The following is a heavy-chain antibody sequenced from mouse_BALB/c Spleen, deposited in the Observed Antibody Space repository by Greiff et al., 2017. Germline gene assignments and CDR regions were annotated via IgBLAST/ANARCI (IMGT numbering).Heavy chain of an antibody. CDR1: GYTFTDYA. D-gene: IGHD2-1*01. Sequence: VKLQESGAELVRPGVSVKISCKGSGYTFTDYAMHWVKQSHAKSLEWIGVISTYYGDASYNQKFKGKATMTVDKSSSTAYMELARLTSEDSAIYYCARANGNPAWFAYWGQGTLVTVSA. J-gene: IGHJ3*01. CDR3: ARANGNPAWFAY. V-gene: IGHV1S137*01. CDR2: ISTYYGDA.